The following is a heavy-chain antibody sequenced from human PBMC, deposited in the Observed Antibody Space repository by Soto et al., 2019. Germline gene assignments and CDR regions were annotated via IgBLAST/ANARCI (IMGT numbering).Heavy chain of an antibody. V-gene: IGHV3-23*01. CDR2: ISGSGGST. CDR3: AIRGSGSYYDY. CDR1: GITFSSYA. Sequence: EVQLLESGGGLVQPGGSLRLSCAASGITFSSYAMRWVRQAPGKGLEWVSAISGSGGSTYYADSVKGRFTISRDNSKNTLYLQMNSLSAEDTAVYYCAIRGSGSYYDYWGQGTLVTVSS. D-gene: IGHD6-25*01. J-gene: IGHJ4*02.